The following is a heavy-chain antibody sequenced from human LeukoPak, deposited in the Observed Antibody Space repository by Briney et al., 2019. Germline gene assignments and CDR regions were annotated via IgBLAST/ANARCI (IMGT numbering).Heavy chain of an antibody. J-gene: IGHJ4*02. CDR1: GGTFTDYC. CDR2: IIPIFTTA. CDR3: ASDGGFEYYFDY. Sequence: SVKVSCKSSGGTFTDYCISWVRHAPGQGLEWMGRIIPIFTTANYAQKFQGRVTITADTSTNTAYMELTSLRSEDTAVYYCASDGGFEYYFDYWGQGTLLTVSS. V-gene: IGHV1-69*06. D-gene: IGHD2/OR15-2a*01.